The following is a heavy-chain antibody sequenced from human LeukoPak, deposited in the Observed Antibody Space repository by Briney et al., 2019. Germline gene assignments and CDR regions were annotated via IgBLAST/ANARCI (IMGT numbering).Heavy chain of an antibody. CDR2: ISSSSSYI. CDR1: GFTFSSYS. CDR3: AKDLPLWGSSPCDY. J-gene: IGHJ4*02. V-gene: IGHV3-21*04. D-gene: IGHD6-6*01. Sequence: GGSLRLSCAASGFTFSSYSMNWVRQAPGKGLEWVSSISSSSSYIYYADSVKGRFTISRDNSKNTLYLQMNSLRAEDTAVYYCAKDLPLWGSSPCDYWGQGTLVTVSS.